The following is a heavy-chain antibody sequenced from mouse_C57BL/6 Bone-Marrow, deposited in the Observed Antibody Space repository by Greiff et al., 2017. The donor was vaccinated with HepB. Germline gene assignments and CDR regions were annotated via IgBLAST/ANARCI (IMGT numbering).Heavy chain of an antibody. CDR3: ARGGYDCYYPFDY. CDR1: GFTFKSYW. CDR2: IDPNNGGT. Sequence: QVQLQQPGAELVKPGASVKLSCKASGFTFKSYWMHWVKQRPGRGLEWIGRIDPNNGGTKYNPKFKSKATMTVDKPSSTAYMQLSSLTSEDPAVYYCARGGYDCYYPFDYWGQGTTLTVSS. J-gene: IGHJ2*01. D-gene: IGHD2-3*01. V-gene: IGHV1-62-3*01.